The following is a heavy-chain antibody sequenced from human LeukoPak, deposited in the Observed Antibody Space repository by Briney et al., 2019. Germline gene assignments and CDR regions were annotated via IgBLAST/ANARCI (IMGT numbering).Heavy chain of an antibody. V-gene: IGHV4-59*11. D-gene: IGHD6-25*01. Sequence: SETLSLTCVVSGGSISSHYWSWIRQPPGKGLEWIGYIYFSGYTNYHPSLKSRVSISVDTSNNQFSLRLSSVTAADTAVYYCARSERRAQKDTYYNHYYYMDVWGKGTTVTVSS. CDR1: GGSISSHY. CDR3: ARSERRAQKDTYYNHYYYMDV. J-gene: IGHJ6*03. CDR2: IYFSGYT.